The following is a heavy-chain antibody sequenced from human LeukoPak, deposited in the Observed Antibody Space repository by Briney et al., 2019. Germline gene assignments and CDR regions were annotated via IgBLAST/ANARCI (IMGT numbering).Heavy chain of an antibody. J-gene: IGHJ3*02. V-gene: IGHV3-21*01. CDR3: ARDQGGGGDSISGAFDI. Sequence: PGGSLRLSCAASGFTFSSYSMNWVRQAPGKGLEGVASIRRRSSYIYYADSVKRRFTISRDNAKSSVYLQMNSMRAEDTAVYYCARDQGGGGDSISGAFDIWGHGTMVTVSS. D-gene: IGHD2-21*02. CDR1: GFTFSSYS. CDR2: IRRRSSYI.